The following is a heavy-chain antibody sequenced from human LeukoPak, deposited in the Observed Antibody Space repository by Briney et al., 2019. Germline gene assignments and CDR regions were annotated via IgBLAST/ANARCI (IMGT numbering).Heavy chain of an antibody. V-gene: IGHV4-39*01. CDR1: GGSISSSSYY. D-gene: IGHD3-10*01. J-gene: IGHJ2*01. CDR3: ARLKAGWGSGSTEFDL. CDR2: IYYSGST. Sequence: SETLSLTCTVSGGSISSSSYYWGWIRQPPGKGLEWIGSIYYSGSTYYNPSLKSRVTISVDTSKNQFSLKLSSVTAADTAVYYCARLKAGWGSGSTEFDLWGRGTLVTVSS.